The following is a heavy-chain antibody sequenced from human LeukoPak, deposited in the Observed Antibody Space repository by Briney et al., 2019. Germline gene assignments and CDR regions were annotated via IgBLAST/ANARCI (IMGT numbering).Heavy chain of an antibody. V-gene: IGHV3-74*01. D-gene: IGHD3-22*01. CDR1: GFTFSNYW. CDR2: INPDGSNT. J-gene: IGHJ4*02. Sequence: GGSLRLSCAASGFTFSNYWMHWVRQDPGKGLVWVSYINPDGSNTTYADSVKGRFTISRDNAKSTLYLQMNSLRAEDTAVYYCAREATPGVPRGLLLWGQGTLVTVSS. CDR3: AREATPGVPRGLLL.